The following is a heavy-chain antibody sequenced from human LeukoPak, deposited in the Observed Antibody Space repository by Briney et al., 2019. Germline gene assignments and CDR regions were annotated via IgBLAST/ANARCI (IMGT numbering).Heavy chain of an antibody. CDR1: GFTFSSYA. D-gene: IGHD4-23*01. J-gene: IGHJ4*02. CDR3: ARDLVTKGYLDY. V-gene: IGHV3-30*04. Sequence: GGSLRLSCAASGFTFSSYARHWVRQAPGKGLEWVAVISYDGSNKCYADSVKGRFTISRDNSKNTLYLQMNSLRAEDTAVYYCARDLVTKGYLDYWGQGTLVTVSS. CDR2: ISYDGSNK.